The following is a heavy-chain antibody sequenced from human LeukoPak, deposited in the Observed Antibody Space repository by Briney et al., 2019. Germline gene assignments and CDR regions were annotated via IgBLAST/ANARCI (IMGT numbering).Heavy chain of an antibody. CDR1: GGSLSNYY. J-gene: IGHJ3*02. Sequence: SETLSLTCIVSGGSLSNYYWSWIRQPPGKGLEWIGYIYYSGRTNYNPSLKSRVTISVDTSKNQFSLKLSAMTAADTAVYYCARAGRDGYSPASDSFDIWGRGKTVTVSS. D-gene: IGHD5-24*01. CDR3: ARAGRDGYSPASDSFDI. V-gene: IGHV4-59*08. CDR2: IYYSGRT.